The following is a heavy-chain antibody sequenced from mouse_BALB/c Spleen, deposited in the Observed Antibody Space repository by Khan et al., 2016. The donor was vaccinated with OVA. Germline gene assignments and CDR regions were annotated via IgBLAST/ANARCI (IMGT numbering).Heavy chain of an antibody. CDR3: AKRWAARATWDYFDY. Sequence: QVQLKQSGAELVRPGTSVKMSCKAAGYTFTNYWIGWVKQRPGHGLEWIGDIFPGGGYTNYNEKFKGKATLTADTSSSTAYMQLSSLTSEDSALYYGAKRWAARATWDYFDYWGQGTTLTVSS. CDR2: IFPGGGYT. CDR1: GYTFTNYW. J-gene: IGHJ2*01. V-gene: IGHV1-63*02. D-gene: IGHD3-1*01.